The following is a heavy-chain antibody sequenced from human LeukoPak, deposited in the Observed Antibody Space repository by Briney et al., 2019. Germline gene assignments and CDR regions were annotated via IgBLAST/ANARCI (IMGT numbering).Heavy chain of an antibody. CDR1: GYTFTSHY. D-gene: IGHD4/OR15-4a*01. CDR3: ARVPPNFDGANPHFDY. V-gene: IGHV1-46*01. Sequence: GASVKVSCKASGYTFTSHYIHWVRQAPGQGLEWMGIIHPSGGSTSYAQKFQGRVTMTRDTSTSTVYMELSSLRSEDTAVYYCARVPPNFDGANPHFDYWGQGTLVTVSS. J-gene: IGHJ4*02. CDR2: IHPSGGST.